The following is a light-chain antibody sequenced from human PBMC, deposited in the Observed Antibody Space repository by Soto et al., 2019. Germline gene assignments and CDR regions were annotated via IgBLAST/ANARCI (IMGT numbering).Light chain of an antibody. J-gene: IGKJ1*01. V-gene: IGKV1-6*01. CDR3: LQDINYPWT. CDR2: KAS. CDR1: QTISAY. Sequence: RMPQSPSSLSASVGDRVTITCRASQTISAYLSWYQQKSGKAPKLLIYKASNLQIGVPSRFSGSGSGTDFTLAISSLQPEDSATYYCLQDINYPWTFGQGTKVDIK.